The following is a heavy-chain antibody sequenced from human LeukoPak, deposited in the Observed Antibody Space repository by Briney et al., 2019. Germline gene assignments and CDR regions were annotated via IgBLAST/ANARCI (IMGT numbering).Heavy chain of an antibody. CDR3: AKDPSGENYYYYGMDV. D-gene: IGHD4-17*01. Sequence: GGSLRLSCAASGFTFSSYAMSWVRQAPGKGLESFSAISGSGGSTYYADSVKGRFTISRDNSKNTLYLQVTSLRAEDTAVYYCAKDPSGENYYYYGMDVWGQGTTVTVSS. CDR1: GFTFSSYA. V-gene: IGHV3-23*01. CDR2: ISGSGGST. J-gene: IGHJ6*02.